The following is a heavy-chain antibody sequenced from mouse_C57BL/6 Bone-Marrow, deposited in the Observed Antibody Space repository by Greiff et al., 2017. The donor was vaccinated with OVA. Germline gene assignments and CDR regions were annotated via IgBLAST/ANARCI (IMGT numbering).Heavy chain of an antibody. Sequence: EVKLEESGGGLVQPGGSMKLSCVASGFTFSNYWMNWVRQSPEKGLEWVAQIRLKSDNYATHYADSVKGRFTISRDDSKSSVYLQMNNLRAEATGIYYCTGGDYYFDYWGQGTTLTVSS. CDR1: GFTFSNYW. J-gene: IGHJ2*01. V-gene: IGHV6-3*01. CDR3: TGGDYYFDY. D-gene: IGHD2-13*01. CDR2: IRLKSDNYAT.